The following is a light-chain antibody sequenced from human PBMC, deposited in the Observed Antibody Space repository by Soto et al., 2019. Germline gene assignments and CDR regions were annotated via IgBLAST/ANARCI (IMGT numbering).Light chain of an antibody. Sequence: DIQMTQSPSTLSASVGDRVTITCRASQNINNWLAWYQQKPGKAPKLLIYRASSLENGVPSRFSGRGSGTDFIFTITSLQPYDFGYYYCQQYSSDSTFGQGTKVEI. CDR3: QQYSSDST. CDR1: QNINNW. V-gene: IGKV1-5*03. CDR2: RAS. J-gene: IGKJ1*01.